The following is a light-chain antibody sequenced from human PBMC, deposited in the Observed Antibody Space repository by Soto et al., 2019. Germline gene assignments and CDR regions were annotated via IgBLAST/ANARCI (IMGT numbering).Light chain of an antibody. CDR2: GAS. J-gene: IGKJ5*01. Sequence: TVLTQSPGILSLSPGERATLSCRASQSVSSSYLAWYQQKPGQAPRLLIYGASSRATGIPDRFSGSGSGTDFTLTISRLEPEDFAVYYCQQYGRSITFGQGTRLEIK. CDR3: QQYGRSIT. V-gene: IGKV3-20*01. CDR1: QSVSSSY.